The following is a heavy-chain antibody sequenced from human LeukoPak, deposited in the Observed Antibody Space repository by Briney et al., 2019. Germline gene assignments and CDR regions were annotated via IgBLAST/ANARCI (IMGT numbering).Heavy chain of an antibody. J-gene: IGHJ5*02. CDR3: ARARGSYSSSLPLWPEFDP. CDR1: GYTFTGYY. CDR2: INPNSGGT. V-gene: IGHV1-2*02. D-gene: IGHD6-13*01. Sequence: GASVKVSCKASGYTFTGYYMHWVRQAPGQGLEWMGWINPNSGGTNYAQKFQGRVTMTRDTSISTAYMELSRLRSDDTAVYYCARARGSYSSSLPLWPEFDPWGQGTLVTVSS.